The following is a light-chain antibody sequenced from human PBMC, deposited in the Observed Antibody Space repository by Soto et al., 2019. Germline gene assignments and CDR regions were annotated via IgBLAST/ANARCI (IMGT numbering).Light chain of an antibody. Sequence: QSVLTQPPSVSGAPGQRVTISCTGSSSNIGAGYDVHWYQQLPGTAPKLLIYGNSNRPSGVPDRFSGSKSGTSASLAITGLQAEDEADYYCQSYESSMSGYVFGTGNKVTDL. CDR3: QSYESSMSGYV. V-gene: IGLV1-40*01. J-gene: IGLJ1*01. CDR1: SSNIGAGYD. CDR2: GNS.